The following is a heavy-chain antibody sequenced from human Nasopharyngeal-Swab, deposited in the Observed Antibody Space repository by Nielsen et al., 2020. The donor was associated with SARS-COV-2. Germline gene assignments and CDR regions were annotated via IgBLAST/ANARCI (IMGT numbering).Heavy chain of an antibody. D-gene: IGHD2-2*01. J-gene: IGHJ4*02. CDR3: ARVHLVIVPATFDY. CDR2: IKYDGSEK. CDR1: GFIFDNYW. V-gene: IGHV3-7*01. Sequence: GRSLRLSCVASGFIFDNYWMSWVRQAPGKGLEWVANIKYDGSEKYYVDSVGGRFTISRDNTKNTVYLQMNSLRAEDTAVYYCARVHLVIVPATFDYWGQGTLVTVSS.